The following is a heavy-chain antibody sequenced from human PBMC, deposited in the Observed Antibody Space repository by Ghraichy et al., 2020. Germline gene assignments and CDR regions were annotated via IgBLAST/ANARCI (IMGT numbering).Heavy chain of an antibody. V-gene: IGHV1-46*01. CDR3: ASWSGYGDYEPTAQYYYYGMDV. CDR2: INPSGGST. D-gene: IGHD4-17*01. CDR1: GYTFTSYY. Sequence: ASVKVSCKASGYTFTSYYMHWVRQAPGQGLEWMGIINPSGGSTSYAQKFQGRVTMTRDTSTSTVYMELSSLRSEDTAVYYCASWSGYGDYEPTAQYYYYGMDVWGQGTTVTVSS. J-gene: IGHJ6*02.